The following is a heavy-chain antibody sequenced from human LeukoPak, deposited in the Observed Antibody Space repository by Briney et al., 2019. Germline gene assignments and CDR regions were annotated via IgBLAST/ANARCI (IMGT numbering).Heavy chain of an antibody. CDR1: GGSISSGGYY. CDR2: IYFSGGT. D-gene: IGHD3-22*01. J-gene: IGHJ3*02. Sequence: SQTLSLTCTVSGGSISSGGYYWSWIRQHPGKGLEWIGYIYFSGGTNYNPSLESRVTISVDTSQNQFSLKLTSVTAADTAVYYCARDYFYDRSASGAFDIWGQGTMVTVSS. V-gene: IGHV4-31*03. CDR3: ARDYFYDRSASGAFDI.